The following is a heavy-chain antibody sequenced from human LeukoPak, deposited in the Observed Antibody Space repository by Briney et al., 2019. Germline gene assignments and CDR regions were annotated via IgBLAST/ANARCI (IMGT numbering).Heavy chain of an antibody. J-gene: IGHJ4*02. V-gene: IGHV4-34*01. CDR1: GGSFSGYY. CDR2: INHSGST. D-gene: IGHD4-17*01. Sequence: SETLSLTCAVYGGSFSGYYWSWIRQPPGKGLEWIGEINHSGSTNYNPSLKSRVTISVDTSKNQFSLKLSSVTAADTAVYYCARLVRFTVTSTPTYWGQGTLVTVSS. CDR3: ARLVRFTVTSTPTY.